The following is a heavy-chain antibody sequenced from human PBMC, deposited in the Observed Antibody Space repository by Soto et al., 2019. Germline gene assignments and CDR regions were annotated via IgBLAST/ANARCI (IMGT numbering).Heavy chain of an antibody. J-gene: IGHJ4*02. D-gene: IGHD3-10*01. Sequence: QVQLQESGPGLVKPSQTLSLTCTVSGGSISSGGYYWSWIRQHQGKGLEWIGYIYYSGSTYYNPSLKCRVTISVDTSKNQFSLKLSSVTAADTAVYYCAREIRAIVQGGPFDYWGQGTLVTVSS. V-gene: IGHV4-31*03. CDR3: AREIRAIVQGGPFDY. CDR1: GGSISSGGYY. CDR2: IYYSGST.